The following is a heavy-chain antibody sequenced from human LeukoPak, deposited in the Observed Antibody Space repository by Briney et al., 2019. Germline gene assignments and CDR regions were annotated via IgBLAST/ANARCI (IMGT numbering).Heavy chain of an antibody. Sequence: PGGSLRLSCAASGFTFSSYGMHWVRQAPGKGLEWVAIVSHDGSDKYYAESVKGRFTTSRDNSGNTLFLRMNSLRPEDTGMYYCAKDRWTRRITVAGQDYWGQGTRVTVSS. V-gene: IGHV3-30*18. CDR1: GFTFSSYG. J-gene: IGHJ4*02. CDR2: VSHDGSDK. CDR3: AKDRWTRRITVAGQDY. D-gene: IGHD6-19*01.